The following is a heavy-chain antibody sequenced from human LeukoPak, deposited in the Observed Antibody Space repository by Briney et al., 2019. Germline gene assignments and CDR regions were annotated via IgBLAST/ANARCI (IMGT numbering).Heavy chain of an antibody. V-gene: IGHV1-46*01. CDR1: GYTFTSYY. CDR2: INPSGGST. D-gene: IGHD6-19*01. CDR3: ARGHGSGWFY. J-gene: IGHJ4*02. Sequence: ASVKVSCKASGYTFTSYYMHWVRQAPGQGLEWMGIINPSGGSTSYAQKFQGRVTMTRNTSISTAYMELSSLRSEDTAVYYCARGHGSGWFYWGQGTLVTVSS.